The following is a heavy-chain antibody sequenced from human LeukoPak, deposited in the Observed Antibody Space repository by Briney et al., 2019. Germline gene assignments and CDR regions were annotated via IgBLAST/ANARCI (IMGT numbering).Heavy chain of an antibody. CDR2: ISYSGST. V-gene: IGHV4-59*01. Sequence: SETLSLTCSVFGDSITSYYWNWIRQPPGKALEWIGYISYSGSTNYNPSLKSRVTISVDTSKNQFSLKLDSVTAADTAIYYCARDLKVGWYFDLWGRGTLVTVSS. CDR1: GDSITSYY. J-gene: IGHJ2*01. CDR3: ARDLKVGWYFDL.